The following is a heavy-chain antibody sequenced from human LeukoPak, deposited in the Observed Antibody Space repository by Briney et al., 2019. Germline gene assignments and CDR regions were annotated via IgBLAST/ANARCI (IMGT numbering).Heavy chain of an antibody. J-gene: IGHJ6*02. V-gene: IGHV3-23*01. D-gene: IGHD1-14*01. CDR1: GFTFSSYA. Sequence: GGPLRLSCAASGFTFSSYAMSWVRQAPGKGLEWVSAISGSGGSTYYADSVKGRFTISRDNSKNTLYLQMNSLRAEDTAVYYCAKSETGDGYYGMDVWGQGTTVTVSS. CDR3: AKSETGDGYYGMDV. CDR2: ISGSGGST.